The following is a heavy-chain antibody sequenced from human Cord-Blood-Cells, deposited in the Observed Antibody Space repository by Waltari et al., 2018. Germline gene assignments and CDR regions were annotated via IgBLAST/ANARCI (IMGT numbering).Heavy chain of an antibody. CDR1: GFTFSSYG. Sequence: QVQLVESGGGVVQPGRSLRLSCAASGFTFSSYGMHWVRQAPGKGVEWVAVIWYDGSNKYYADSVKGRLTISRDNSKNTLYLQMNSLRAEDTAVYYCARSQNAFDYWGQGTLVTVSS. CDR3: ARSQNAFDY. CDR2: IWYDGSNK. J-gene: IGHJ4*02. V-gene: IGHV3-33*01.